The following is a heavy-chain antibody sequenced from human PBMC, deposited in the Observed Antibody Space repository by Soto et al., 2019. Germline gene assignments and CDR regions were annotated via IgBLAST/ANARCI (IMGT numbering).Heavy chain of an antibody. D-gene: IGHD3-22*01. CDR1: GFTFSSYG. V-gene: IGHV3-30*18. CDR2: ISYDGNNK. J-gene: IGHJ4*02. Sequence: QVQLVESGGGVVQPGRSLRLSCAASGFTFSSYGMHWVRQAPGKGLGWVAVISYDGNNKYYADSVKGRFTISRDNSKNTLYLQMNSLRAEDTAVYYCAKDHYFYDSSGYSFFDYWGQGTLVTVSS. CDR3: AKDHYFYDSSGYSFFDY.